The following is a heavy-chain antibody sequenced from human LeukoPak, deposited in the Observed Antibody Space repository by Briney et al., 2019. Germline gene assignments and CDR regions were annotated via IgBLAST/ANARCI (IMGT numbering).Heavy chain of an antibody. J-gene: IGHJ4*02. V-gene: IGHV3-23*01. CDR1: GFTFSSYA. D-gene: IGHD2-15*01. CDR3: ARATYIAATRYFDY. Sequence: PGESLRLSCAASGFTFSSYAMSWVRQAPGKGLEWVSAISGSGGSTYYADSVKGRFTISRDNSKITPYLQMNSLRAEDTAVYYCARATYIAATRYFDYWGQGTLVTVSS. CDR2: ISGSGGST.